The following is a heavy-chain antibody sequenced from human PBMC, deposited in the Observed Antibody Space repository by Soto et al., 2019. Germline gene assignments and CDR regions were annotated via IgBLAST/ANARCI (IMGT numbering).Heavy chain of an antibody. V-gene: IGHV4-59*01. CDR3: ARGSRPPGGYYYYYYMDV. J-gene: IGHJ6*03. CDR1: GGSISSYY. D-gene: IGHD3-10*01. Sequence: QVQLQESGPGLVKPSETLSLTCTVSGGSISSYYWSWIRQPPGKGLEWIGYIYYSGSTNYNPSLKSRVTISVDTSKNQFSLKLSSVTAADTAVYYCARGSRPPGGYYYYYYMDVWGKGTTVTVSS. CDR2: IYYSGST.